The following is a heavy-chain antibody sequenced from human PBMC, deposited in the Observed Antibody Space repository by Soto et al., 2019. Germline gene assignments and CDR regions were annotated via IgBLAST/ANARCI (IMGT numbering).Heavy chain of an antibody. Sequence: QVQLVQSGAEVKKPGASVKVSCKASGYTFTSYGISWGRQAPAQGLEWMGWISAYNGNTNYAQKLQGRVTMTTDTSTSTADMELRSLRSDDTAVYYCARNSEQWLYGFDYWGQGTLVTVSS. J-gene: IGHJ4*02. CDR2: ISAYNGNT. D-gene: IGHD6-19*01. CDR1: GYTFTSYG. V-gene: IGHV1-18*01. CDR3: ARNSEQWLYGFDY.